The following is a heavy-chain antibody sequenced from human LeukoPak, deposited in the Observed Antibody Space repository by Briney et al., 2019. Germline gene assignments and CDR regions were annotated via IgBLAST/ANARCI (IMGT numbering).Heavy chain of an antibody. Sequence: GGSLRLSCVASGFTLGDYGMAWVRQAPGKGLEGVSGILWSGASTSYGGSVRGRFTISRDNAKKSVYLQMYGLRAEDAALYYCARDASRLAGNIPGYTDMMGLGTFDLWGQGTVVTVSS. V-gene: IGHV3-20*04. D-gene: IGHD5-18*01. J-gene: IGHJ3*01. CDR3: ARDASRLAGNIPGYTDMMGLGTFDL. CDR1: GFTLGDYG. CDR2: ILWSGAST.